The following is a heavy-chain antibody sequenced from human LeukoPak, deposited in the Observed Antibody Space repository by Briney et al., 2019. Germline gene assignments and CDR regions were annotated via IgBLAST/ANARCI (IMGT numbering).Heavy chain of an antibody. CDR3: AKEGIGYCSSTSCPHGGFDY. J-gene: IGHJ4*02. CDR2: ISYDGSNK. CDR1: GFTFSSYG. Sequence: GRSLRLSCAASGFTFSSYGMHWVRQAPGKGLEWVAVISYDGSNKYYADSVEGRFTISRDNSKNTLYLQMNSLRAEDTAVYYCAKEGIGYCSSTSCPHGGFDYWGQGTLVTVSS. V-gene: IGHV3-30*18. D-gene: IGHD2-2*03.